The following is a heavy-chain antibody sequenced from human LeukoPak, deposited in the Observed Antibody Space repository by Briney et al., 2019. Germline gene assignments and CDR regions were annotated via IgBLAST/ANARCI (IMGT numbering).Heavy chain of an antibody. CDR3: ARDTEPGIAVAGTSY. Sequence: GASVKVSCKASGYTFTSYGISWVRQAPGQGLEWVGWISAYNGNTNYAQKLQGRVTMTTDTSTSTAYMELRSLRSDDTAVYYCARDTEPGIAVAGTSYWGQGTLVTVSS. J-gene: IGHJ4*02. V-gene: IGHV1-18*01. D-gene: IGHD6-19*01. CDR1: GYTFTSYG. CDR2: ISAYNGNT.